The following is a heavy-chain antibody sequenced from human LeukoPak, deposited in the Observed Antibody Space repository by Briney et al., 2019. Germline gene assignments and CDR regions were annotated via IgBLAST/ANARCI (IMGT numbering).Heavy chain of an antibody. V-gene: IGHV3-48*02. CDR3: ARGGPSVESGKNFDY. Sequence: GGSLRLSCAASGFTFSYYSMNWVRQAPGKGLEWVSYISTSRNTIHYADSVKGRFTVSRDNAKNSLYLQMNSLRDEDTAVYFCARGGPSVESGKNFDYWGQGTLVTVSS. CDR2: ISTSRNTI. CDR1: GFTFSYYS. D-gene: IGHD1-26*01. J-gene: IGHJ4*02.